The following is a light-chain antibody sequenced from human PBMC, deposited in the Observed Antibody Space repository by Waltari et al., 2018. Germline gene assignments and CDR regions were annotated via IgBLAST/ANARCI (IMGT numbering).Light chain of an antibody. CDR2: GAS. CDR3: QKYDRLPAT. V-gene: IGKV3-20*01. J-gene: IGKJ1*01. Sequence: SCWASQSVSRFLPWYQPIPGQPPRLLIYGASTRATGIPDRFSGSGSGTDFSLTISRLEPEDFAVYYCQKYDRLPATFGQGTKVEIK. CDR1: QSVSRF.